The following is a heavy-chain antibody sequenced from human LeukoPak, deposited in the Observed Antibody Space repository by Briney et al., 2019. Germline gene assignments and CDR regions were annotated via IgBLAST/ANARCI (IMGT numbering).Heavy chain of an antibody. D-gene: IGHD3-22*01. Sequence: GGSLRLFCAASGFTFSSYGMSWVRQAPGKGLEWVSAISGSGGSKYYADSVKGRFTISRDNSKNTLYLQMNSLRAEDTAVYYCATRGHDSSGSPQGLYWGQGTLVTVSS. V-gene: IGHV3-23*01. CDR1: GFTFSSYG. CDR2: ISGSGGSK. J-gene: IGHJ4*02. CDR3: ATRGHDSSGSPQGLY.